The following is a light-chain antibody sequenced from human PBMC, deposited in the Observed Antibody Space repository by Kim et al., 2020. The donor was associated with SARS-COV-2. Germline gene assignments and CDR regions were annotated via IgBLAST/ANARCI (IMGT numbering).Light chain of an antibody. CDR2: EVN. J-gene: IGLJ2*01. V-gene: IGLV2-23*02. CDR3: CSYAGSYTLWV. CDR1: SSDVGTYNL. Sequence: QSALTQPASVSGSPGQSITISCAGTSSDVGTYNLVSWYKQHPGKAPQLMIYEVNKRPSGISNCFSGSKSGNTASLTISGLQAEDEADYYCCSYAGSYTLWVFGGGTQLTVL.